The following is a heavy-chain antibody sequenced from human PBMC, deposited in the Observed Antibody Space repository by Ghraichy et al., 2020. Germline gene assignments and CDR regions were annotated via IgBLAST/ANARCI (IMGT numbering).Heavy chain of an antibody. CDR2: IWHDGSTK. J-gene: IGHJ4*02. CDR1: GFVFSNDP. V-gene: IGHV3-33*01. CDR3: ARDGSGNYYFDH. Sequence: GESLNISCIASGFVFSNDPMHWVRQTPGKGLEWVAVIWHDGSTKYYSDSVKGRFTISRDNSKNTMYLQMNSLRAEDTALYYCARDGSGNYYFDHWGQGTLVTVSS. D-gene: IGHD3-10*01.